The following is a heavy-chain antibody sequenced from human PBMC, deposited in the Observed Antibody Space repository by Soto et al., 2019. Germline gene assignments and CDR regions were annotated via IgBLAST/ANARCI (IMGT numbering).Heavy chain of an antibody. Sequence: ASVKVSCKASGYTFTSYYMHWVRQAPGQGLEWMGIINPSGGSTSYAQKFQGRVTMTRDTSTSTVYMELSSLRSEDTAVYYCSRGGGSLTPDGGRYGMDVWGQGTTVTVCS. CDR3: SRGGGSLTPDGGRYGMDV. D-gene: IGHD3-10*01. CDR1: GYTFTSYY. V-gene: IGHV1-46*01. CDR2: INPSGGST. J-gene: IGHJ6*02.